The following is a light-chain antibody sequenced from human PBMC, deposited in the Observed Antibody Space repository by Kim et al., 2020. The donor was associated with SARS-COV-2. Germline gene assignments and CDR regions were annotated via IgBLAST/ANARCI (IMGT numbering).Light chain of an antibody. Sequence: VGDRVTITCQASQDISNYLNWYQQKPGKAPKLLIYDASNLETGVPSRFSGSGSGTDFTFTISSLQPEDIATYYCQQYDNLPSLTFGGGTKVEIK. CDR3: QQYDNLPSLT. CDR1: QDISNY. J-gene: IGKJ4*01. CDR2: DAS. V-gene: IGKV1-33*01.